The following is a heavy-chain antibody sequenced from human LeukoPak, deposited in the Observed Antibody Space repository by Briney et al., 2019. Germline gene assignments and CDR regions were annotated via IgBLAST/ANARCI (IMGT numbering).Heavy chain of an antibody. V-gene: IGHV3-74*01. D-gene: IGHD5-12*01. CDR1: TFALGSYW. Sequence: PGGSLGLSCTSSTFALGSYWMHWVRQVPGGGLVWVARMSSDGTDTNYADSVKGRFTISGDNAKNSLYLQMNSLRVEDTAVYYCARRGAGYFFDFWGQGTLVTVSS. J-gene: IGHJ4*02. CDR3: ARRGAGYFFDF. CDR2: MSSDGTDT.